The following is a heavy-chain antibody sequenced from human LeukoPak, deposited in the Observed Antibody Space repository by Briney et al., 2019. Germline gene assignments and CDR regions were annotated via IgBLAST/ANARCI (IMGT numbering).Heavy chain of an antibody. CDR1: GFTFSTYS. J-gene: IGHJ4*02. CDR3: ARHRTASDY. CDR2: ITSSSSYI. V-gene: IGHV3-21*01. Sequence: GGSLRLSCAASGFTFSTYSMTWVRQAPGKGLEWVSSITSSSSYIYYADSVKGRFTISRDDAKSSLYLQMNSLRAEDTALYYCARHRTASDYWGQGTLVTVSS. D-gene: IGHD3-16*02.